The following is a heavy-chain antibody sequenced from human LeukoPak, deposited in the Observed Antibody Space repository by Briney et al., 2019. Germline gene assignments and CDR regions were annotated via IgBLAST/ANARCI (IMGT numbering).Heavy chain of an antibody. CDR2: ISYDGSNK. J-gene: IGHJ4*02. CDR1: GFTFSSYA. Sequence: GGSLRLSCAASGFTFSSYAMHWVRQAPGKGLEWVAVISYDGSNKYYADSVKGRFTISRDNSKNTLYLQMNSLRAEDTAVYYCARDILTYGDYGTFDYWGQGTLVTVSS. CDR3: ARDILTYGDYGTFDY. V-gene: IGHV3-30-3*01. D-gene: IGHD4-17*01.